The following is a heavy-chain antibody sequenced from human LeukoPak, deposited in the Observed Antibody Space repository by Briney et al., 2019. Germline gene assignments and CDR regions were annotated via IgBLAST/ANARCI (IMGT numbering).Heavy chain of an antibody. Sequence: SAKVSCKASGGTFSSYAISWVRQAPGQGLEWMGRIIPILGIANYAQKFQGRVTITADKSTSTAYMELSSLRSEDTAVYYCARDFSWTGDYYYYGMGVWGQGTTVTVSS. D-gene: IGHD3/OR15-3a*01. J-gene: IGHJ6*02. CDR1: GGTFSSYA. CDR2: IIPILGIA. V-gene: IGHV1-69*04. CDR3: ARDFSWTGDYYYYGMGV.